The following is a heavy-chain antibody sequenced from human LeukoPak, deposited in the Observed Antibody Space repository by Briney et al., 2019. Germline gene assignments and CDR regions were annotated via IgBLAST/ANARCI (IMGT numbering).Heavy chain of an antibody. D-gene: IGHD3-22*01. CDR3: ATGRPITMIVVYFT. CDR1: GFTFSSYA. J-gene: IGHJ5*02. Sequence: PGGSLRLSCAASGFTFSSYAMSWVRQAPGQGLEWVSGISGSGGSTYYADSVKGRFTISRDNSKNTLYLQMNSLRAEDTAVYYCATGRPITMIVVYFTWGQGTLVTVSS. CDR2: ISGSGGST. V-gene: IGHV3-23*01.